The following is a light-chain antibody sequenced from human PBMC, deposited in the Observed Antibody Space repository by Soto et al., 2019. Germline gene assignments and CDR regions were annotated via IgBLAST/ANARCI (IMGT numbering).Light chain of an antibody. CDR3: SSYAASFLRV. V-gene: IGLV2-14*01. CDR2: EVT. CDR1: SSDIGTYKY. Sequence: QSVLTQPASVSGSPGQSVTISCTGSSSDIGTYKYVSWYQHHPGKAPKLLIYEVTNRPSGVSDRFSGSKSGNTASLTISGLQADDEADSYCSSYAASFLRVFGSATKVTVL. J-gene: IGLJ1*01.